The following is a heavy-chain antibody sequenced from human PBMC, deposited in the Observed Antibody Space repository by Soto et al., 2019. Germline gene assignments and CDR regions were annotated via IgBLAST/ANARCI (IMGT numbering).Heavy chain of an antibody. V-gene: IGHV4-59*01. Sequence: PSETLSLTCTVSGGSISSYYWSWIRQPPGKGLEWIGYIYYSGSTSYNPSLKSRVTISVDTSKNQFSLKLSSVTAADTAVYYCARSSTSANSFDYWGQGTLVTVSS. J-gene: IGHJ4*02. CDR1: GGSISSYY. CDR2: IYYSGST. CDR3: ARSSTSANSFDY. D-gene: IGHD2-2*01.